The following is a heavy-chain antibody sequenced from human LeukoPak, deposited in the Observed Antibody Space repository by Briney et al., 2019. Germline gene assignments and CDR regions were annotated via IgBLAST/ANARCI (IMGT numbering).Heavy chain of an antibody. D-gene: IGHD3-3*01. CDR2: INHSGST. V-gene: IGHV4-34*01. CDR1: GGSFSGYY. Sequence: KPSETLSLTCAVYGGSFSGYYWSWIRQPPGKGLEWIGEINHSGSTNYNPSLKSRVTISVDTSKNQFSLKLSSVTAADTAVYYCARTGKSNDFWSGYYRVYFDYWGQGTLVTVSS. J-gene: IGHJ4*02. CDR3: ARTGKSNDFWSGYYRVYFDY.